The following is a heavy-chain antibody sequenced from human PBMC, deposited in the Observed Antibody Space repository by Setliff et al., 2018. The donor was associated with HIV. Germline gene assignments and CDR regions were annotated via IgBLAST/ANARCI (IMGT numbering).Heavy chain of an antibody. Sequence: SETLSLTCTVSGGSIRTGAYYWGWIRQPPGKGLEWIGSIYYDGRTFYKPSLKSRLTISVDTSKNQFSLKLSSVTAADSGVYYCARDPPGYGDSKDYWGQGTLVTVSS. D-gene: IGHD4-17*01. CDR2: IYYDGRT. CDR3: ARDPPGYGDSKDY. CDR1: GGSIRTGAYY. V-gene: IGHV4-39*07. J-gene: IGHJ4*02.